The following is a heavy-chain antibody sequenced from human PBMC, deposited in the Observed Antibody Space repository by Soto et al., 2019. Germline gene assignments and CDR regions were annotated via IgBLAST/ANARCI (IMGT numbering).Heavy chain of an antibody. V-gene: IGHV3-30-3*01. Sequence: QVQLVESGGGVVQPGTSLRLSCAASGFSFSTYAMYWVRQAPGRGLEWVAVISDDGNTKYYAASVKGRFTISRDNSRNTLYLQIYSLRTEDAAVYYCASSYFYDSGGYYPFDYWGQGTLVTVSS. CDR1: GFSFSTYA. D-gene: IGHD3-22*01. CDR3: ASSYFYDSGGYYPFDY. J-gene: IGHJ4*02. CDR2: ISDDGNTK.